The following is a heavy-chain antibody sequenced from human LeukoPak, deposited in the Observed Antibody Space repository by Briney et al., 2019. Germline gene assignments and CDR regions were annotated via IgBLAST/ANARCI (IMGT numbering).Heavy chain of an antibody. CDR1: GGSFSGYY. Sequence: KSSETLSLTCAVYGGSFSGYYWSWIRQPPGKGLEWIGEINHSGSTTYNPSLKSRVTISGDTYKNQFSLKLSSVTAADTAVYYCARVRPRSIAVAARNAFDIWGQGTMVTVSS. CDR3: ARVRPRSIAVAARNAFDI. CDR2: INHSGST. V-gene: IGHV4-34*01. J-gene: IGHJ3*02. D-gene: IGHD6-19*01.